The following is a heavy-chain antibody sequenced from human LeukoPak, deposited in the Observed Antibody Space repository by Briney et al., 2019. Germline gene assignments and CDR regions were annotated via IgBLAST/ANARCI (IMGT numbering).Heavy chain of an antibody. D-gene: IGHD3-9*01. V-gene: IGHV4-61*02. CDR2: IYTSGST. CDR3: ARVYYDILTDHPYYFDY. Sequence: SETLSLTCTVSGDSISSARYYWSWIRQPAGKGLEWIGRIYTSGSTDYNPSLKSRLTISVDTSKNQLSLKLSSVTAADTAVYYCARVYYDILTDHPYYFDYWGQGTLVTVSS. J-gene: IGHJ4*02. CDR1: GDSISSARYY.